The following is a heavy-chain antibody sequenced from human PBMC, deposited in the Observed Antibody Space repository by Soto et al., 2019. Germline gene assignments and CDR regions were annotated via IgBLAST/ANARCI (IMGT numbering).Heavy chain of an antibody. CDR3: AGPPELTRIYYYYGMDV. Sequence: GESLKISCQGSGYSFSSYWIVWVRQMSGKGLEWLGIIYPGDSDTRYSPTFQGRVTISADKSTSTAYLQWSSLKASDTAMYYCAGPPELTRIYYYYGMDVWGQGTTVTVSS. CDR1: GYSFSSYW. D-gene: IGHD1-7*01. V-gene: IGHV5-51*01. J-gene: IGHJ6*02. CDR2: IYPGDSDT.